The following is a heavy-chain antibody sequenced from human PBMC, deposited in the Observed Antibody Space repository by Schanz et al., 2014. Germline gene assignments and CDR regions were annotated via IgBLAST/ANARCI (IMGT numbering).Heavy chain of an antibody. J-gene: IGHJ4*02. CDR3: VRDKKGFVAVAGRAPFDY. CDR2: ISSSSMYI. CDR1: GFSFRKSA. Sequence: EVQLLESGGGLVQPGGSLRLSCAASGFSFRKSAMNWVRQAPGKGLEWVSSISSSSMYIYQADSMRGRFTISRDNAKNSLYLQVNNLSAEDTAVYYCVRDKKGFVAVAGRAPFDYWGQGTLVTVSS. V-gene: IGHV3-21*02. D-gene: IGHD6-19*01.